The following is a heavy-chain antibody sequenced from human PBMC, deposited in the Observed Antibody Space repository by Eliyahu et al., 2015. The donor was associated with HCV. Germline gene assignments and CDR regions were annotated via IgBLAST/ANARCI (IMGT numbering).Heavy chain of an antibody. V-gene: IGHV4-39*01. CDR1: GVFIXTXSYY. CDR3: ARHGVRNIQIYAFDI. J-gene: IGHJ3*02. Sequence: QLQFLQSGPGLVKPLSTLPLTVSVXGVFIXTXSYYWGXIRQPPGKGLEWIGSXYYSGSTYYNPSLKSRVTISVDTSKNQFSLKLSSVTAADTAVYYCARHGVRNIQIYAFDIWGQGTMVTVSS. D-gene: IGHD2-8*01. CDR2: XYYSGST.